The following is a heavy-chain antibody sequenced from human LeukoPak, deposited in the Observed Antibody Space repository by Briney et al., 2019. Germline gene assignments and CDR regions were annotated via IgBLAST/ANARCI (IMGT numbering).Heavy chain of an antibody. CDR1: GFTFSSYW. J-gene: IGHJ4*02. D-gene: IGHD3-22*01. Sequence: PGGSLRLSCAASGFTFSSYWMLWVRQAPGKGLVWVSRINSDGISTSYADSVKGRFTISRDNSKNTLYLQMNSLRAEDTAVYYCAGGTLTRTYYYDSSGYQRDYWGQGTLVTVSS. CDR2: INSDGIST. CDR3: AGGTLTRTYYYDSSGYQRDY. V-gene: IGHV3-74*01.